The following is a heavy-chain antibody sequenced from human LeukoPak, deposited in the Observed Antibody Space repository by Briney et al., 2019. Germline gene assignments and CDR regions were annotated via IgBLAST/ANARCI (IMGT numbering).Heavy chain of an antibody. Sequence: GGSLRLSCAASGFTFSSYRMNWVRQALGKGLEWVSSISNSGTDIYYVDSVKGRFTISRDNSKNTLYLQMNSLRAEDTAVYYCAKGRGWGFFFDYWGQGTLVTVSS. D-gene: IGHD3-3*01. CDR1: GFTFSSYR. V-gene: IGHV3-21*01. CDR2: ISNSGTDI. J-gene: IGHJ4*02. CDR3: AKGRGWGFFFDY.